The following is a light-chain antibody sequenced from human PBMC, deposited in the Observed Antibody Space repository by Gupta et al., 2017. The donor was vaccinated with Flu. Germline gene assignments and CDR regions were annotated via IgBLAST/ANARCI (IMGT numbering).Light chain of an antibody. CDR2: KGS. CDR3: MQGKHWPWT. J-gene: IGKJ1*01. V-gene: IGKV2-30*01. Sequence: DVVMTQSPLSLPVTLGQPASISCRSSQSLVYSDGYTYLNWFQQRPGQSPRRLIYKGSKRDSGVPDRFSGSGSGTDFTLQISRVEAEDVGIYYCMQGKHWPWTFGQGTKVEIK. CDR1: QSLVYSDGYTY.